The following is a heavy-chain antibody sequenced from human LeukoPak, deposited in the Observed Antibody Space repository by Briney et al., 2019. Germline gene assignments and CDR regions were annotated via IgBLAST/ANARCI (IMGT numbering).Heavy chain of an antibody. V-gene: IGHV4-59*01. CDR2: IYYSGSN. CDR3: ARGSGSGSSYYFDY. J-gene: IGHJ4*02. CDR1: GGSTSSYY. D-gene: IGHD3-10*01. Sequence: SETLSLTCTVSGGSTSSYYWIWILQPPGKRLVWRGYIYYSGSNNYIPTLKSRVTISVDTSKNQFSLKLSSVTAADTAVYYFARGSGSGSSYYFDYWGQGTLVTVSS.